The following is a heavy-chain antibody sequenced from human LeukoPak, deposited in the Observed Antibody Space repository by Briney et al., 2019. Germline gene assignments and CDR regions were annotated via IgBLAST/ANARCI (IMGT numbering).Heavy chain of an antibody. CDR3: ARAQINYDILTGYHYYFDY. D-gene: IGHD3-9*01. J-gene: IGHJ4*02. V-gene: IGHV3-23*01. CDR1: GFTFRSYA. Sequence: GGSLRLSCAASGFTFRSYAMSWVRQAPGKGLEWVSAISGSGGSTYYADSVKGRFTISRHNSKNTLYLQMNSLRAEDTAVYYCARAQINYDILTGYHYYFDYWGQGTLVTVSS. CDR2: ISGSGGST.